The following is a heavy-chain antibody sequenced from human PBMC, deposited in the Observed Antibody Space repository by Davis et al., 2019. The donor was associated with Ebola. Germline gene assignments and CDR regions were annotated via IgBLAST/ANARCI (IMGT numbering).Heavy chain of an antibody. D-gene: IGHD2-21*02. CDR3: VRDPALVVTGGGWFFGL. J-gene: IGHJ2*01. V-gene: IGHV3-21*01. CDR1: GFTFSSNS. CDR2: LSSSSNYI. Sequence: GGSLTLLCAASGFTFSSNSMTWVRQAPGKGLEWVSFLSSSSNYIYYADSVKGRFTVSRDNAKNSLYLQMNSLRAEDTAVYYCVRDPALVVTGGGWFFGLWGRGTLVAVSS.